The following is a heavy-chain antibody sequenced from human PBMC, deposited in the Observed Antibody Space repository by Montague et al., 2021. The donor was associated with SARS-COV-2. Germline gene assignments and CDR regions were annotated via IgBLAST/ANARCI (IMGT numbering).Heavy chain of an antibody. CDR3: AIDSKGGRQLGNWFDP. CDR2: MHYSGAT. Sequence: SETLSLTCSVSGGSLETSGYYWGWVRQPPGKGLEWIVSMHYSGATFYNPSLKSRVTVSLDTSKNHFSLNLTSVTAADTAVYFCAIDSKGGRQLGNWFDPWGQGTLVTVSS. D-gene: IGHD6-13*01. CDR1: GGSLETSGYY. V-gene: IGHV4-39*07. J-gene: IGHJ5*02.